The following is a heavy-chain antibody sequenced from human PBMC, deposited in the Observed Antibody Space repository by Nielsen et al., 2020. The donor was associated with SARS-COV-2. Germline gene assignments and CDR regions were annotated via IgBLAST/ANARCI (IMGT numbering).Heavy chain of an antibody. CDR3: ARSISMVVRGVTSRWFDP. J-gene: IGHJ5*02. D-gene: IGHD3-10*01. CDR2: IYWDDDK. V-gene: IGHV2-5*02. CDR1: GFSLSTSGVG. Sequence: SGPTLVKPTQTLTLTCTFSGFSLSTSGVGVGWIRQPPGKALEWLALIYWDDDKRYSPSLKSRLTITKDTSKNQVVLTMTNIDPVDTATYYCARSISMVVRGVTSRWFDPWGQGTLVTVSS.